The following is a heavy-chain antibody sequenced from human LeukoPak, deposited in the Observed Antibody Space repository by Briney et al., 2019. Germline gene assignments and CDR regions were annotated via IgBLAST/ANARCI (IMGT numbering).Heavy chain of an antibody. CDR1: GDSMTNYY. V-gene: IGHV4-59*08. Sequence: SETLSLTCTVSGDSMTNYYWSWIRQPPGKGLEWIGYIYYSGSTNYNPSLKSRVTISVDTSKNQFSLKLSSVTAADTAVYYCASVSPGATVDYWGQGTLVTVSS. CDR2: IYYSGST. J-gene: IGHJ4*02. CDR3: ASVSPGATVDY. D-gene: IGHD1-26*01.